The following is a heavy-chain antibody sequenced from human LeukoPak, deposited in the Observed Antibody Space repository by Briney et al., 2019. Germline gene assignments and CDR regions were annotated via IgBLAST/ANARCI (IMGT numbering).Heavy chain of an antibody. D-gene: IGHD1-26*01. J-gene: IGHJ3*02. CDR2: IYYSGST. Sequence: SETLSLTCTVSGDSISSSSYYWGWIRQPPGKGLEWIGSIYYSGSTYYNPSLKSRVTISVDTSKNQFSLKLSSVTAADTAVYYCARERGTGAHRGAFDIWGQGTMVTVSS. CDR3: ARERGTGAHRGAFDI. CDR1: GDSISSSSYY. V-gene: IGHV4-39*07.